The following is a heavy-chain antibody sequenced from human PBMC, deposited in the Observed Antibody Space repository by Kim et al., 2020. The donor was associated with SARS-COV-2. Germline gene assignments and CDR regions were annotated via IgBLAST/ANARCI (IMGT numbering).Heavy chain of an antibody. J-gene: IGHJ4*02. CDR3: LGGPAADH. CDR1: EFRVSNYW. CDR2: ISPDGREI. D-gene: IGHD3-16*01. V-gene: IGHV3-7*01. Sequence: GGSLRLSCEGSEFRVSNYWMTWVRQGPGKGLEWVGNISPDGREIYYMDSVKGRFTISRDNAKNFVFLQMNSLRDEDTAIYYCLGGPAADHWGQGTLVNVS.